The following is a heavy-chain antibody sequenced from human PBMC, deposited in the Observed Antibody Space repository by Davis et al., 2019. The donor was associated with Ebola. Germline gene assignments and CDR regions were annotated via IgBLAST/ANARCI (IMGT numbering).Heavy chain of an antibody. CDR3: AKGGFRELLGLYYGMDV. D-gene: IGHD3-10*01. CDR1: GFTFSSYA. Sequence: GESLKISCAASGFTFSSYAMSWVRQTPGKGLEWVSAITGSGSLTGYADSVKGRFTISRDNSKNTLYLQMNSLRAEDTAVYYCAKGGFRELLGLYYGMDVWGQGTTVTVSS. CDR2: ITGSGSLT. J-gene: IGHJ6*02. V-gene: IGHV3-23*01.